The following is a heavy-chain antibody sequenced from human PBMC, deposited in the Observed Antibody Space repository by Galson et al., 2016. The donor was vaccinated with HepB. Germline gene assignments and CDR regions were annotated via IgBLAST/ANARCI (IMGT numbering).Heavy chain of an antibody. J-gene: IGHJ5*02. D-gene: IGHD3-16*01. V-gene: IGHV4-38-2*01. Sequence: SETLSLTCAVSGYSISSGYQWAWIRQPPGKGLEWIGSIYRSGSTYYNPSLKSRVTISVDTSKNQFFLNLSSVTAADTAVYYCARAKWGAKVGTWGTYNWFDPWGQGTQVTVSS. CDR3: ARAKWGAKVGTWGTYNWFDP. CDR1: GYSISSGYQ. CDR2: IYRSGST.